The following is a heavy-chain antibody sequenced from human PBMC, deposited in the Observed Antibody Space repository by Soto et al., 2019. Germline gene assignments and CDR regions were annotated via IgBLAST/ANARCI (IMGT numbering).Heavy chain of an antibody. CDR2: ISAYNGNT. D-gene: IGHD6-19*01. Sequence: ASVKVSCKASGYTFTGYYMHWVRQAPGQGLEWMGWISAYNGNTNYAQKLQGRVTMTTDTSTSTAYMELRSLRSDDTAVYYCARDGWYVGDYWGQGTLVTVSS. V-gene: IGHV1-18*04. CDR3: ARDGWYVGDY. J-gene: IGHJ4*02. CDR1: GYTFTGYY.